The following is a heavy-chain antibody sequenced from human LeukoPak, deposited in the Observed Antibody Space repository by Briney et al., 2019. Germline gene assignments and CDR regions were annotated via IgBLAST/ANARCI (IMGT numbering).Heavy chain of an antibody. V-gene: IGHV1-2*06. CDR1: GYTFTDYY. CDR3: ATTSGYFYY. CDR2: INPSSGDT. D-gene: IGHD1-26*01. J-gene: IGHJ4*02. Sequence: ASVKVSCKASGYTFTDYYVHWVRQAPGQGLEWMGRINPSSGDTNYAQNFQGRVTTTRDTSISTAYMELSRLRSDDTAVYYCATTSGYFYYWGQGTLVTVSS.